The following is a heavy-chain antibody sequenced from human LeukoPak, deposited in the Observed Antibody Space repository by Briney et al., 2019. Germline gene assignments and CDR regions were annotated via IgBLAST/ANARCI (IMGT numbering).Heavy chain of an antibody. Sequence: PGRSLRLSCAASGFTFSSYAMHWVRQAPGKGLEWVVVISYDGSNKYYADSVKGRFTISRDNSKNTLYLQMNSLRAEDTAVYYCAREMRIGSSWYDSYSYGMDVWGQGTTGTLSS. CDR1: GFTFSSYA. V-gene: IGHV3-30-3*01. J-gene: IGHJ6*02. D-gene: IGHD6-13*01. CDR3: AREMRIGSSWYDSYSYGMDV. CDR2: ISYDGSNK.